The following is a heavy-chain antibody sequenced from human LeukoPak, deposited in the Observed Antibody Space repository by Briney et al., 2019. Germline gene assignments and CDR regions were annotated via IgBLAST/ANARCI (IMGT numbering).Heavy chain of an antibody. CDR2: ISGSGGST. D-gene: IGHD4-17*01. J-gene: IGHJ5*02. CDR3: AKGPAVYGDYDWFDP. Sequence: PGGSLRLSCAASGFTFSSYAMSWVRQAPGKGLEWVSAISGSGGSTYYADSVKGRFTISRDNSKNTLYLQMNSLRAGDTAVYYCAKGPAVYGDYDWFDPWGQGTLVTVSS. CDR1: GFTFSSYA. V-gene: IGHV3-23*01.